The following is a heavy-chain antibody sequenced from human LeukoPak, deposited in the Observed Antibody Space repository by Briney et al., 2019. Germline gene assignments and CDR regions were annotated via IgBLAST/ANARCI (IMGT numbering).Heavy chain of an antibody. CDR1: GFTFDDYG. CDR2: INWNGGST. Sequence: GGSLRLSCAASGFTFDDYGMSWVRQAPGKGLQWVSGINWNGGSTGYADSVKGRFTISRDNAKNSLYLQMNSLRAEDTALYYCARSRNYYYYYMDVWGKGTTVTVSS. CDR3: ARSRNYYYYYMDV. D-gene: IGHD1-14*01. J-gene: IGHJ6*03. V-gene: IGHV3-20*04.